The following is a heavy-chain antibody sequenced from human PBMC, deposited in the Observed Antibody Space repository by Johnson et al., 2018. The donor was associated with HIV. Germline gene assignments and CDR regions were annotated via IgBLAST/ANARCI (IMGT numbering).Heavy chain of an antibody. D-gene: IGHD3-22*01. CDR1: GFTFSDHY. Sequence: MQLVESGGGLVKPGGSLRLSCAVSGFTFSDHYMSWIRQAPGKGLEWVSRIKTDGSSTSYADSVKGRFTISRDNAKNSLYLQMNSLRAEDTALYYCARGVRDSSGYPFAFDIWGQGTMVSVSS. V-gene: IGHV3-11*05. CDR2: IKTDGSST. CDR3: ARGVRDSSGYPFAFDI. J-gene: IGHJ3*02.